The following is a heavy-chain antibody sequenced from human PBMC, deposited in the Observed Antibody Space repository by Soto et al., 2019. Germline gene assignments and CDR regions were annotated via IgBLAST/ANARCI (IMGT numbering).Heavy chain of an antibody. CDR2: IIPIFGTA. Sequence: QVQLVQSGAEVKKPGSSVKVSCKASGGTFSSYAISWVRQAPGQGLEWMGGIIPIFGTANYAQKFQGRVTMTEEESTRTADVELSSLGSEATAVYYCARGVGVAGPTNHHFDYWGQGTLVTVSS. CDR3: ARGVGVAGPTNHHFDY. V-gene: IGHV1-69*01. CDR1: GGTFSSYA. D-gene: IGHD6-19*01. J-gene: IGHJ4*02.